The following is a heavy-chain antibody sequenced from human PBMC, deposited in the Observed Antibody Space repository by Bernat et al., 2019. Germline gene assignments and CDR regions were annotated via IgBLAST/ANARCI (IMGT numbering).Heavy chain of an antibody. CDR1: GFTFSLYW. D-gene: IGHD1-7*01. V-gene: IGHV3-7*03. CDR3: AKDRNWNSAFDY. Sequence: EVQLVESGGGLVQPGGSLRLSCAASGFTFSLYWMSWVRQAPGKGLEWVANIKEDGSGKFFVESVRGRFTISRDNAKNSLYLQMNSLRAEDTALYYCAKDRNWNSAFDYWGQGTLVTVSS. J-gene: IGHJ4*02. CDR2: IKEDGSGK.